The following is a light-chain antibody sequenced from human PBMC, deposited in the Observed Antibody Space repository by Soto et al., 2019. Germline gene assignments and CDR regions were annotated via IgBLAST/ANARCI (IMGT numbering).Light chain of an antibody. CDR1: SSDVGGYNY. CDR3: SSYTRSSTWV. J-gene: IGLJ3*02. V-gene: IGLV2-14*01. Sequence: QAVLTQPASVSGSPGQSITISCTGTSSDVGGYNYVSWYQQHPGKAPKLMIYEVSSRPSGVSNRFSGSKSGNTASLTISGLQSEDGADYYCSSYTRSSTWVFGGGTKLTVL. CDR2: EVS.